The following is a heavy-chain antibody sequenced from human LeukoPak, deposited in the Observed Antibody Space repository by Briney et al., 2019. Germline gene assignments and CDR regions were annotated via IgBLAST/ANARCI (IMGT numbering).Heavy chain of an antibody. Sequence: GGSLRLSCAASGFSFSSYAMSWVRQAPGKGLEWVSASTGGSTYYPDSVKGRFTVSRDNSKNPLCLQLNSLRAEDTAVYYCAKGALGAAYWYFDVWGRGTPVSVSS. D-gene: IGHD1-26*01. J-gene: IGHJ2*01. CDR3: AKGALGAAYWYFDV. CDR1: GFSFSSYA. V-gene: IGHV3-23*01. CDR2: STGGST.